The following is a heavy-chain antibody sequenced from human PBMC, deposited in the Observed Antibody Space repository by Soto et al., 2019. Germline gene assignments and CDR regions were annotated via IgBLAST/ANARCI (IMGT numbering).Heavy chain of an antibody. D-gene: IGHD3-22*01. J-gene: IGHJ6*02. Sequence: PGGSLRLSCAASGFTFSSYGMHWVRQAPGKGLEWVAVIWYDGSNKYYADSVKGRFTISRDNSKNTLYLQMNSLRAEDTAVYYCARELLVVSDYYYYGMDVWGQGTTVTVSS. CDR3: ARELLVVSDYYYYGMDV. V-gene: IGHV3-33*01. CDR1: GFTFSSYG. CDR2: IWYDGSNK.